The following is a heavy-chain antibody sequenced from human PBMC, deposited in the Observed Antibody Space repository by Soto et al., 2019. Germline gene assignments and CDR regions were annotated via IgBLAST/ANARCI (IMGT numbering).Heavy chain of an antibody. J-gene: IGHJ6*03. CDR1: GDSVSSNSAA. D-gene: IGHD1-1*01. CDR3: ARGDPGTTGTTGTRRYYYMDV. CDR2: TYYRSKWYN. Sequence: SQTLSLTCAISGDSVSSNSAAWNWIRQSPSRGLEWLGRTYYRSKWYNDYAVSVKSRITINPDTSKNQFPLQLNSVTPEDTAVYYCARGDPGTTGTTGTRRYYYMDVWGIGTTVTVSS. V-gene: IGHV6-1*01.